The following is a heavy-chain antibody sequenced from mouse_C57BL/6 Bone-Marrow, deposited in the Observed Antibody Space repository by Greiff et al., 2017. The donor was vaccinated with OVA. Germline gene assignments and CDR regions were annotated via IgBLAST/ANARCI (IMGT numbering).Heavy chain of an antibody. CDR3: TRDYYGSSPYWYFDV. CDR1: GFTFSSYA. D-gene: IGHD1-1*01. Sequence: EVKLMESGEGLVKPGGSLKLSCAASGFTFSSYAMSWVRQTPEKRLEWVAYISSGGDYIYYADTVKGRFTISRDNARNTLYLQMSSLKSEDTAMYYCTRDYYGSSPYWYFDVWGTGTTVTVSS. V-gene: IGHV5-9-1*02. J-gene: IGHJ1*03. CDR2: ISSGGDYI.